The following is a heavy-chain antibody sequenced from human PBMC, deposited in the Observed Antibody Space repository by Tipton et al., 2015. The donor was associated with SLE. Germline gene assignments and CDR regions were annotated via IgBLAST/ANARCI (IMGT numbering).Heavy chain of an antibody. D-gene: IGHD5-12*01. CDR2: INIDGNST. V-gene: IGHV3-74*01. Sequence: SLRLSCAASGFTFRSYWMHWVRQVPGKGPVWVSRINIDGNSTNYADSVKGRFTISRDNAKSTLSLQMNSLRVEDTAVYYCVRDAVEVANPGFFDYWGQGTLVNVSA. J-gene: IGHJ4*02. CDR3: VRDAVEVANPGFFDY. CDR1: GFTFRSYW.